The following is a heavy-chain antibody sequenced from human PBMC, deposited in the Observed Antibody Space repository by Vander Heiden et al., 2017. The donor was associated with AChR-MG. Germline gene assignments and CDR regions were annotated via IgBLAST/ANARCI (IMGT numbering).Heavy chain of an antibody. Sequence: QVQLVESGGGVVQPGRSLRLSCAASGFTFSGYGMHWVRQAPGKGLEWVAVISYDGSNKYYADSVKGRFTISRDNSKNTLYLQMNSLRAEDTAVYYCAKDTRSSSWSSPFDYWGQGTLVTVSS. CDR2: ISYDGSNK. V-gene: IGHV3-30*18. D-gene: IGHD6-13*01. CDR3: AKDTRSSSWSSPFDY. CDR1: GFTFSGYG. J-gene: IGHJ4*02.